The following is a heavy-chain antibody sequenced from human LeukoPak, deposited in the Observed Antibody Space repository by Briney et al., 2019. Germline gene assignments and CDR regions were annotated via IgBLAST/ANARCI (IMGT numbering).Heavy chain of an antibody. CDR3: ARSSSDCSSTSCYDDYYYGMDV. CDR2: IYPGDSDT. Sequence: GESLKISCKGSGYSFTTYWIGWVRQMPGKGLEWMGIIYPGDSDTRYSPSFQGQVTISADKSISTAYLQWSSLKASDTAMYYCARSSSDCSSTSCYDDYYYGMDVWGQGTTVTVSS. V-gene: IGHV5-51*01. J-gene: IGHJ6*02. CDR1: GYSFTTYW. D-gene: IGHD2-2*01.